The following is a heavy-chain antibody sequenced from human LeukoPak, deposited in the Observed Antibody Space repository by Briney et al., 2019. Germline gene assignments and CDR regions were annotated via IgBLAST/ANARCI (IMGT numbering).Heavy chain of an antibody. CDR1: GITLSNYG. CDR3: AKGGSAAAGTWFDP. D-gene: IGHD6-13*01. J-gene: IGHJ5*02. Sequence: GGSLRLSCAVSGITLSNYGMSWVRQAPGKGLEWVSAISGSGGSTYYADSVKGRFTISRDNSKNTLYLQMNSLRAEDTAVYYCAKGGSAAAGTWFDPWGQGTLVTVSS. CDR2: ISGSGGST. V-gene: IGHV3-23*01.